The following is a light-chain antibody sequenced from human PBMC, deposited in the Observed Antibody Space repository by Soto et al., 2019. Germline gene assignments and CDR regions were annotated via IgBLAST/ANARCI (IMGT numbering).Light chain of an antibody. Sequence: IVLTQSPDSLSMSPGETTPLSCRASQSVSSNLAWYQQKPGQAPRLLIYGGSSRATGIPDRFSGSGSGTDFTLTISSLQSEDFAVYYCQQYNNWPRTFGQGTKVDIK. J-gene: IGKJ1*01. CDR3: QQYNNWPRT. CDR2: GGS. CDR1: QSVSSN. V-gene: IGKV3D-15*01.